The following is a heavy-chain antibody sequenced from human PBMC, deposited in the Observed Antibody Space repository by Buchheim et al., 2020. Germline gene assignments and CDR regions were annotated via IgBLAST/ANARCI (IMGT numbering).Heavy chain of an antibody. Sequence: EVQLVESGGGLVQPGGSLRLSCEASGFTLSSYWMSWVRQAPGKGLEWVANIKQDGSEKYYVDSVKGRFTISRDNAKNSLYLQMNSLRAEDAAVYYCTRTYGDYGGYFDYWGQGTL. CDR2: IKQDGSEK. V-gene: IGHV3-7*03. D-gene: IGHD4-17*01. CDR3: TRTYGDYGGYFDY. CDR1: GFTLSSYW. J-gene: IGHJ4*02.